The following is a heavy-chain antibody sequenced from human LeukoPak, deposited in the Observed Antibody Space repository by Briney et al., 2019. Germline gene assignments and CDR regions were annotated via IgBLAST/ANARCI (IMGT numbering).Heavy chain of an antibody. D-gene: IGHD5-24*01. V-gene: IGHV3-53*04. CDR3: ARGTVMAHFDY. J-gene: IGHJ4*02. Sequence: GGSLRLSCAASGFTVSINYMSWVRQAPGKGLEWGSVIYSGGSTYYADSVKGRFPISRHNSKNTLHLQMNSLRAEDPAVYYCARGTVMAHFDYWGQGTLVTVSS. CDR1: GFTVSINY. CDR2: IYSGGST.